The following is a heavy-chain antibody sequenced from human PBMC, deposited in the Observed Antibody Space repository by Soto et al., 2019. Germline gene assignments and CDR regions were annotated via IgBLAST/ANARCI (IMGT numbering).Heavy chain of an antibody. J-gene: IGHJ4*02. CDR3: ARAGYSSNWYRWELLYFDY. CDR2: IYYSGST. CDR1: GGSIGSGGDY. V-gene: IGHV4-31*03. Sequence: TRSLTCTVSGGSIGSGGDYWTWIRQHPGNGLEWIGYIYYSGSTYYNPSLKSRVTISVDTSKNQFSLKLSSVTAAVTAVYYCARAGYSSNWYRWELLYFDYWGQGTMVTVSS. D-gene: IGHD6-13*01.